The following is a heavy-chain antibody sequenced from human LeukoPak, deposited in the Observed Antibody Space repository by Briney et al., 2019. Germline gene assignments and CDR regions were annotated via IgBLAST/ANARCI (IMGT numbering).Heavy chain of an antibody. Sequence: GGSLRLSCAASGFSFSSYAMNWVRQAPGKGLEWVSAIYSSSSHIYYADSVKGRFTISRDNTKSSLYLQMNSLRAEDMAVYYCARGYCGGDCYGDWGEGSLATVPS. CDR3: ARGYCGGDCYGD. J-gene: IGHJ1*01. CDR1: GFSFSSYA. D-gene: IGHD2-21*02. V-gene: IGHV3-21*01. CDR2: IYSSSSHI.